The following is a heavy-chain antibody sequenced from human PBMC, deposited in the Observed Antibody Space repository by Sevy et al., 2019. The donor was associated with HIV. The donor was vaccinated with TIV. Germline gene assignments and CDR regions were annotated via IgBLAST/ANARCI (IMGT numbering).Heavy chain of an antibody. CDR2: IGTAGDT. CDR3: ARGAGRETYYYYGMDV. D-gene: IGHD6-13*01. J-gene: IGHJ6*02. Sequence: GGSLRLSCAASGFTFSSYDMHWVRQATGKGLEWVSAIGTAGDTYYPGSVKGRFTISRENAKNSLYLQMNSLRAGDTAVYYCARGAGRETYYYYGMDVWGQRTTVTVSS. V-gene: IGHV3-13*01. CDR1: GFTFSSYD.